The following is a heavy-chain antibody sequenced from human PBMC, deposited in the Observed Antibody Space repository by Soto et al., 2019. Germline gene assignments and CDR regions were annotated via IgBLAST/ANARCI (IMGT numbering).Heavy chain of an antibody. D-gene: IGHD3-3*02. V-gene: IGHV3-7*01. CDR1: GFTFSTYW. CDR3: ATAISPPFSPFDY. Sequence: EVQLVQSGGDLVQPGGSLRLSCVASGFTFSTYWMTWVRQAPGMGLEWVAGIKEDGSEEAYVDSVKGRFSISRDNAKTSLYLQLNSLRAEDTAVYYCATAISPPFSPFDYWGQGSLVTVSS. J-gene: IGHJ4*02. CDR2: IKEDGSEE.